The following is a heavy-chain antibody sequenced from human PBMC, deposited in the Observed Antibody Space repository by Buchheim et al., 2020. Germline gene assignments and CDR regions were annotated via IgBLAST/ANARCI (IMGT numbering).Heavy chain of an antibody. CDR2: IYYSGST. V-gene: IGHV4-39*01. CDR3: ARRTRYDFWSGYCYYYGMDV. Sequence: QLQLQESGPGLVKPSETLSLTCTVSGGSISSSSYYWGWIRQPPGKGLEWIGSIYYSGSTYYNPSLKSRVTISVDTSKNQFSLKLSSVTAADTAVYYCARRTRYDFWSGYCYYYGMDVWGQGTT. D-gene: IGHD3-3*01. J-gene: IGHJ6*02. CDR1: GGSISSSSYY.